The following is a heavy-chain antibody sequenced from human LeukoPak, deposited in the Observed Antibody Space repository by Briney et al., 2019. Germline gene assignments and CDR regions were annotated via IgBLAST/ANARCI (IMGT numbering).Heavy chain of an antibody. CDR2: ISAYNGNT. CDR3: ARCTVVNCYFDY. J-gene: IGHJ4*02. V-gene: IGHV1-18*01. Sequence: ASVKVSCKASGYTFTSYGISWVRQAPGQGLEWMGWISAYNGNTNYAQKLQGRVTMTTDTSTSTAYMELRSLRSDDTAAYYCARCTVVNCYFDYWGQGTLVTVSS. CDR1: GYTFTSYG. D-gene: IGHD2-15*01.